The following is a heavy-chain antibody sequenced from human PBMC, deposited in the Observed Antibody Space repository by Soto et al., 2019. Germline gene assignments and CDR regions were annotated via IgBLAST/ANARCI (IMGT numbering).Heavy chain of an antibody. CDR1: GYTFTSYD. CDR3: WRYKTSYGMDV. J-gene: IGHJ6*02. CDR2: MNPSSGNT. V-gene: IGHV1-8*02. Sequence: QVQLVQSGAEVKKPGASVKVSCKASGYTFTSYDINWVRQATGQGLEWMGWMNPSSGNTGYAQKFQGRVTMTRKTSISTAYTELSSLRSEQTAVYYCWRYKTSYGMDVGGQGTTVTVSS. D-gene: IGHD1-1*01.